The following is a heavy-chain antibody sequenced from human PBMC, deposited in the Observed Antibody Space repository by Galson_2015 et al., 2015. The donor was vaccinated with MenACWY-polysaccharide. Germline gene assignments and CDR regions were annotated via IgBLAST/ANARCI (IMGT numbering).Heavy chain of an antibody. CDR1: GITVTSYA. CDR2: LSGSGQKT. J-gene: IGHJ4*02. Sequence: SLRLSCAASGITVTSYAMSWVRQAPGRGLEWISTLSGSGQKTYYADSVKGRFTVTRDTSRNMLFLQMNSLRAEDTAVYYCVKDKGEWLARAPMLTSPHYFDYWGQGTLVTVSS. V-gene: IGHV3-23*01. CDR3: VKDKGEWLARAPMLTSPHYFDY. D-gene: IGHD6-19*01.